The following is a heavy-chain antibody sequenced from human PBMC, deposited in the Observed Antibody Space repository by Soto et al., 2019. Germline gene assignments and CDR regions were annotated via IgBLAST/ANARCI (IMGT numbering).Heavy chain of an antibody. D-gene: IGHD3-10*01. Sequence: RLSCAASEFTFGSRAMSWVRQAPGEGLEWVSTITDTGGDTKYSDSVRGRFTTSRDNSKKTLYLQMNNLRVEDSALYYCARGSTDSYPGSRIFDFWGRGTLVTVSS. J-gene: IGHJ4*02. V-gene: IGHV3-23*01. CDR2: ITDTGGDT. CDR3: ARGSTDSYPGSRIFDF. CDR1: EFTFGSRA.